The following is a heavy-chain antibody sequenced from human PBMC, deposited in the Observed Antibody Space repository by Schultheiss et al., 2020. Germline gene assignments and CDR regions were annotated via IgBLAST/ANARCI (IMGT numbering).Heavy chain of an antibody. Sequence: GGSLRLSCAASGFTFSDYYMSWIRQAPGKGLEWVSYISSSSSYTNYADSVKGRFTISRDNAKNSLYLQMNSLRAEDTAVYYCARQGNYYYGMDVWGQGTTVTVSS. CDR3: ARQGNYYYGMDV. J-gene: IGHJ6*02. V-gene: IGHV3-11*06. CDR2: ISSSSSYT. CDR1: GFTFSDYY.